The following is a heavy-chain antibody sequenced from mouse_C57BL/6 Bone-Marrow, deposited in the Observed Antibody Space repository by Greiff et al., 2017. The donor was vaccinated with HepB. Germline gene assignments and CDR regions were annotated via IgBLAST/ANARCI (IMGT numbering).Heavy chain of an antibody. V-gene: IGHV7-1*01. CDR1: GFTFSDFY. CDR2: SRNKANDYTT. D-gene: IGHD1-1*01. J-gene: IGHJ1*03. Sequence: EVKLQESGGGLVQSGRSLRLSCATSGFTFSDFYMEWVRQAPGKGLEWIAASRNKANDYTTEYSASVKGRFIVSRDTSQSILYLQMNALRAEDTAIYYCARASTTVVTWYFDVWGTGTTVTVSS. CDR3: ARASTTVVTWYFDV.